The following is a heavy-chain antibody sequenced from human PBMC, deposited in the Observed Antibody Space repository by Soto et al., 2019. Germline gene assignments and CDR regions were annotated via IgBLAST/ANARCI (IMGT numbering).Heavy chain of an antibody. Sequence: QVQLVESGGGVVQPGRSLRLSCAASGFTFSSYAMHWVRQAPGKGLEWVAVISYDGSNKYYADSVKGRFTISRDNSKNTPYLQRNSLRAEDTAVYYCARVDSSGWYGYFEYWGQGTLVPVSS. V-gene: IGHV3-30-3*01. CDR3: ARVDSSGWYGYFEY. CDR2: ISYDGSNK. D-gene: IGHD6-19*01. CDR1: GFTFSSYA. J-gene: IGHJ4*02.